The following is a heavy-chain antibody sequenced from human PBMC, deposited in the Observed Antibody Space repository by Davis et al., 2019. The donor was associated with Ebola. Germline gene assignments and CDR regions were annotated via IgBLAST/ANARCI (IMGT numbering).Heavy chain of an antibody. V-gene: IGHV3-7*01. J-gene: IGHJ6*02. CDR3: VRDNRRGYGMDV. CDR1: GFTFRNYW. Sequence: GESLKISCAASGFTFRNYWMTWVRQAPGRGLEWVANIKSDGSEKSYVDSVKGRFTISRDNAKNSLYLQMNSRRDEDTAVDYCVRDNRRGYGMDVWGQGTTVTVSS. CDR2: IKSDGSEK.